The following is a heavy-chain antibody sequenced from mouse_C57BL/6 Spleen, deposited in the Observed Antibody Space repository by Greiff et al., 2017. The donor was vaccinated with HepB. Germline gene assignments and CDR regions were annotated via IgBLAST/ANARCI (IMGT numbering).Heavy chain of an antibody. CDR2: IYPSDSET. CDR3: ARESYYYGSSPHWYFDV. CDR1: GYTFTSYW. Sequence: QVQLQQSGAELVRPGSSVKLSCKASGYTFTSYWMDWVKQRPGQGLEWIGNIYPSDSETHYNQKFKDKATLTVDKSSSTAYMQLSSLTSEDSAVYYCARESYYYGSSPHWYFDVWGTGTTVTVSS. V-gene: IGHV1-61*01. D-gene: IGHD1-1*01. J-gene: IGHJ1*03.